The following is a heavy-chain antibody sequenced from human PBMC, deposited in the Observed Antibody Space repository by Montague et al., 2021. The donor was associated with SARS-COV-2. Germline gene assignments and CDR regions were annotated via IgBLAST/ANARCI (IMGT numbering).Heavy chain of an antibody. D-gene: IGHD2-2*02. CDR1: GGSFSGYS. Sequence: SETLSLTCAVYGGSFSGYSWSWIRQPPGKGLEWIGQIYHSGSTNYNPSPKSRVTISVGTSKNQFSLKLSSVTAADTALYYCRVVPAGIPKGPNFYYMDVWGKGTTVTVSS. CDR2: IYHSGST. J-gene: IGHJ6*03. CDR3: RVVPAGIPKGPNFYYMDV. V-gene: IGHV4-34*01.